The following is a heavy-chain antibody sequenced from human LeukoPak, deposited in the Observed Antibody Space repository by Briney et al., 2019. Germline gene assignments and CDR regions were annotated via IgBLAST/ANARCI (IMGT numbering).Heavy chain of an antibody. CDR1: GGSISSYY. CDR2: IYTSGST. D-gene: IGHD3-22*01. CDR3: ARDYYDSSGHNYFDY. V-gene: IGHV4-4*09. J-gene: IGHJ4*02. Sequence: SETLSLTCTVSGGSISSYYWSWIRQPPGKGLEWIGYIYTSGSTNYNPSLKSRVTISVDTSKNQFSLKLSSVTAADTAVYYCARDYYDSSGHNYFDYWGQGTLVTVSS.